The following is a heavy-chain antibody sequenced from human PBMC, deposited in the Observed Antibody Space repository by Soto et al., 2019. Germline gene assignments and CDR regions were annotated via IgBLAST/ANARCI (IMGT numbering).Heavy chain of an antibody. CDR3: ARRYGGSFDY. CDR1: GGSISFYY. J-gene: IGHJ4*02. V-gene: IGHV4-59*08. CDR2: SYYSGST. D-gene: IGHD3-16*01. Sequence: QVQLQESGPGLVKPSETLFLTCAVSGGSISFYYWSWIRQRPGKGLELIGYSYYSGSTNYNPSLKRRVTISGETSKNQFPLSLSAVAAANTAVDYCARRYGGSFDYWGQGTLVTVSS.